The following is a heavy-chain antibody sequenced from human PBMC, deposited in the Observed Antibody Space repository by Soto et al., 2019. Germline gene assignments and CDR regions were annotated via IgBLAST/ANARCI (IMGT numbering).Heavy chain of an antibody. Sequence: KVSCKASGGTFSSYAISWVRQAPGQGLEWMGGIIPIFGNTNYAQKLQGRVTMTTDTSTSTAYMELRSLRSDDTAVYYCARDGQNYYGSGSYYPFDYWGQGTLVTVSS. CDR3: ARDGQNYYGSGSYYPFDY. CDR2: IIPIFGNT. V-gene: IGHV1-69*05. J-gene: IGHJ4*02. CDR1: GGTFSSYA. D-gene: IGHD3-10*01.